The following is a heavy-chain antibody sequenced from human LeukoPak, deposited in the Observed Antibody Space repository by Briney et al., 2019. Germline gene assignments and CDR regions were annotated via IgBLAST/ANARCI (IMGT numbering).Heavy chain of an antibody. CDR1: GYTFANYA. D-gene: IGHD1-26*01. Sequence: ASVKVSCKASGYTFANYAMHWVRQAPGQSLEWMGWVNSANGNTKYSQKFQGRVTITRDTSASTAYMELSSLRSEDTAVYYCARDGRFIVSDYYYGMDVWCQGTTVIVSS. CDR3: ARDGRFIVSDYYYGMDV. CDR2: VNSANGNT. V-gene: IGHV1-3*04. J-gene: IGHJ6*02.